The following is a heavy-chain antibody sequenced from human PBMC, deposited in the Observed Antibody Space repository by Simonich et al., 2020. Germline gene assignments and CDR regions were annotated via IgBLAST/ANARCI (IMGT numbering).Heavy chain of an antibody. CDR3: ARGPRWTGDDAFDI. V-gene: IGHV1-2*02. Sequence: QVQLVQSGAEVKKPGASVKVSCKASGYTFTGYYMHWVRQAPGQGLGWMGWINPNSGGTNYAKKFQGRVTMTRDTSISTAYMELSRLRSDDTAAYYCARGPRWTGDDAFDIWGQGTMVTVSS. J-gene: IGHJ3*02. CDR1: GYTFTGYY. CDR2: INPNSGGT. D-gene: IGHD7-27*01.